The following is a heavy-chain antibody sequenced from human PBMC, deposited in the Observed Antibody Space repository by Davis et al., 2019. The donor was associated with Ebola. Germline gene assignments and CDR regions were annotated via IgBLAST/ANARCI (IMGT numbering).Heavy chain of an antibody. CDR1: GGSISSCE. CDR3: ARSYYDSSGYYRDY. J-gene: IGHJ4*02. Sequence: PSETLTLTCTVSGGSISSCEWSWIRQPAGKGLDWIGRNYTSGSTNYNPSLKSRVTMSVDTSKNQFSLKLSSVTAADTAVYYCARSYYDSSGYYRDYWGQGTLVTVSS. CDR2: NYTSGST. D-gene: IGHD3-22*01. V-gene: IGHV4-4*07.